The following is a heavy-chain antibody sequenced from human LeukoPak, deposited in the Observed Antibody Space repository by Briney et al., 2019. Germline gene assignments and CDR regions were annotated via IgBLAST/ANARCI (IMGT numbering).Heavy chain of an antibody. D-gene: IGHD4-17*01. Sequence: DPSETLSLTCAVSGGSISSRNWWSWIRQSPGKGLEWIGKIYHSGSSNYNLSFKSRVTISVDKSKNQFSLKLSSVTAADTAVYYCARDDYGDYNWFDPWGQGTLVTVSS. J-gene: IGHJ5*02. V-gene: IGHV4-4*02. CDR3: ARDDYGDYNWFDP. CDR2: IYHSGSS. CDR1: GGSISSRNW.